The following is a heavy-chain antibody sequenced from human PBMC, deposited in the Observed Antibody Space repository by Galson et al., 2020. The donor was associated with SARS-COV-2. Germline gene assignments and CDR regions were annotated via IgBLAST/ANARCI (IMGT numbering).Heavy chain of an antibody. Sequence: SETLSLTCAVYGRSFSGYYWSWIRQPPGKGLEWIGEINHSGSTNYNPSLKSRVTISVDTSKNQFSLKLSSVTAADTAVYYCARLGGYDFWSGYFGHYFDYWGQGTLVTVSS. CDR2: INHSGST. CDR3: ARLGGYDFWSGYFGHYFDY. V-gene: IGHV4-34*01. D-gene: IGHD3-3*01. CDR1: GRSFSGYY. J-gene: IGHJ4*02.